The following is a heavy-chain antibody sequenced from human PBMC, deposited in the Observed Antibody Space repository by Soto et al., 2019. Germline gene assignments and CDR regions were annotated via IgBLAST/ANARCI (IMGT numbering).Heavy chain of an antibody. CDR3: ARIPYGSGSYYFDY. CDR1: GFSLSSARMG. V-gene: IGHV2-26*01. Sequence: QVTWKESGPVLVKPTETLTLTCTVSGFSLSSARMGVSWILQPPGKALEWLAHIFSNDEKSYSTSLKSRLTISKDTSKSQVVLTMTTMDPVDTATYYCARIPYGSGSYYFDYWGQGTLVTVSS. D-gene: IGHD3-10*01. CDR2: IFSNDEK. J-gene: IGHJ4*02.